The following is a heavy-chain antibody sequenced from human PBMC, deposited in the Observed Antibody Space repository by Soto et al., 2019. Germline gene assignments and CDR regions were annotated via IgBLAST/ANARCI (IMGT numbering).Heavy chain of an antibody. Sequence: GESLKISCQGSGYRFSTYWIGWVRQMPGKGLEWIGIIYPGDSETRYNPSFQGQVTISADESNSTAYLQWSTLKASDTAIYYCARHLGVTVAGTRWYFDLWGRGTLVTVSS. J-gene: IGHJ2*01. CDR1: GYRFSTYW. CDR2: IYPGDSET. CDR3: ARHLGVTVAGTRWYFDL. V-gene: IGHV5-51*01. D-gene: IGHD6-19*01.